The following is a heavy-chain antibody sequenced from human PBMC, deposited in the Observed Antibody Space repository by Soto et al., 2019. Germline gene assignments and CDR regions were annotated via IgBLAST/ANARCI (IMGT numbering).Heavy chain of an antibody. J-gene: IGHJ4*02. D-gene: IGHD5-18*01. CDR2: IHGDGGKI. Sequence: GGSRRLSCAASGFMFSAYWMSWVRQAPGKGLEWVANIHGDGGKIYYVDSVKGRFTISRDNAKRSLYLQMNSLRAEDTAVYYCARDFYGGYTYGPGDYWGQGALVTSPQ. CDR1: GFMFSAYW. CDR3: ARDFYGGYTYGPGDY. V-gene: IGHV3-7*01.